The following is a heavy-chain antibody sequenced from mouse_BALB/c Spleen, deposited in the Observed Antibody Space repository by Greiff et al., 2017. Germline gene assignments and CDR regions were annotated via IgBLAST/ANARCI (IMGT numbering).Heavy chain of an antibody. CDR2: ISYDGSN. CDR3: ANYGNYWYFDV. J-gene: IGHJ1*01. CDR1: GYSITSGYY. D-gene: IGHD2-1*01. V-gene: IGHV3-6*02. Sequence: EVKVEESGPGLVKPSQSLSLTCSVTGYSITSGYYWNWIRQYPGNKLEWMGYISYDGSNNYNPSLKNRISITRDTSKNQFFLKLNSVTTEDTATYYCANYGNYWYFDVWGAGTTVTVSS.